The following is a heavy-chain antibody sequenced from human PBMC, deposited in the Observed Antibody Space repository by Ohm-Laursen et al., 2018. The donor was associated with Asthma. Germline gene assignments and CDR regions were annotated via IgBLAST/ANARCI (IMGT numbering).Heavy chain of an antibody. CDR1: GFSLRRSGMC. J-gene: IGHJ4*02. CDR3: ARGPMHDYYFDN. CDR2: IYHSVST. D-gene: IGHD1-1*01. V-gene: IGHV4-30-4*08. Sequence: QTLTLTCTFSGFSLRRSGMCVSWIRQPPGKGLEWIGYIYHSVSTYYSPSLKSRVTISGDTSKNQFSLKLTFVTAADTAVYYCARGPMHDYYFDNWGQGTLVTVSS.